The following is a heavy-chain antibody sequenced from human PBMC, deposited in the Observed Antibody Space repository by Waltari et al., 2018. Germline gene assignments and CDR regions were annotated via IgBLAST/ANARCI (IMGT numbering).Heavy chain of an antibody. D-gene: IGHD2-15*01. J-gene: IGHJ4*02. CDR3: ARGSRYCSGGSCSALVNY. CDR1: GGSISSHY. Sequence: QVQLQESGPGLVKPSETLSLTCTVSGGSISSHYWSWIRQPPGKGLEWIGYIYYSGSTNYNPSLKSRVTISVDTSKNQFSLKLSSVTAADTAVYYCARGSRYCSGGSCSALVNYWGQGTLVTVSS. CDR2: IYYSGST. V-gene: IGHV4-59*11.